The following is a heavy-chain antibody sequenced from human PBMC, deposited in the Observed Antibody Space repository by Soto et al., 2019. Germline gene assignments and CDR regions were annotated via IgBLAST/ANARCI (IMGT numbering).Heavy chain of an antibody. CDR1: GFTFSSYA. V-gene: IGHV3-23*01. D-gene: IGHD1-26*01. Sequence: EVQLLESGGGLVQPGGSLRLSCAASGFTFSSYAMRWVRQAPVKGLEWVSAISGSGGSTYYVDSVKVRFTISRDNSKNSLYLQMNSLRAEDTAVYYCARRGSGSYYDYWGQGTLVTVSS. CDR2: ISGSGGST. J-gene: IGHJ4*02. CDR3: ARRGSGSYYDY.